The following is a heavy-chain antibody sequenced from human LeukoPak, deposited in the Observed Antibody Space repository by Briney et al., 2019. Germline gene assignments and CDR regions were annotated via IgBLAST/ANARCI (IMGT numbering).Heavy chain of an antibody. Sequence: ASVKVSCKASGYTFTGYYMHWVRQAPGQGLEWMGWINPNSGGTNYAQKIQGRVTMTRDTSISTAYMELSRLTSDDTAVYYCARTPGSSSSWYVYYYYMDGWGKGTTVTVSS. J-gene: IGHJ6*03. D-gene: IGHD6-13*01. CDR2: INPNSGGT. V-gene: IGHV1-2*02. CDR3: ARTPGSSSSWYVYYYYMDG. CDR1: GYTFTGYY.